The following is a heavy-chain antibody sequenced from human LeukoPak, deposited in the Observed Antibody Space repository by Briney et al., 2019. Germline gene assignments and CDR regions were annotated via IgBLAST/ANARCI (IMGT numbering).Heavy chain of an antibody. V-gene: IGHV4-34*01. CDR2: INHSGST. CDR3: VREHSYGYYDAFDI. D-gene: IGHD5-18*01. CDR1: GGSFGDYY. J-gene: IGHJ3*02. Sequence: SETLSLTCAVYGGSFGDYYWSWIRQPPGKGLEWIGEINHSGSTNYNPSLKSRVTISVDTSKNQFSLKLSSVTAADTAVYYCVREHSYGYYDAFDIWGQGTMVTVSS.